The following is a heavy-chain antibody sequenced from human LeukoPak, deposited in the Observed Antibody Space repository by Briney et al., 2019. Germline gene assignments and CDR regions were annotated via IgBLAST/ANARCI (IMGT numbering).Heavy chain of an antibody. CDR3: ARGDENETRAQGY. J-gene: IGHJ4*02. CDR1: GGSFSGYY. CDR2: INHSGST. D-gene: IGHD3-10*01. Sequence: PSETLSLTCAVYGGSFSGYYRSWIRQPPGKGLEWIGEINHSGSTNYNPSLKSRVTISVDTSKNQFSLKLSSVTAADTAVYYCARGDENETRAQGYWGQGTLVTVSS. V-gene: IGHV4-34*01.